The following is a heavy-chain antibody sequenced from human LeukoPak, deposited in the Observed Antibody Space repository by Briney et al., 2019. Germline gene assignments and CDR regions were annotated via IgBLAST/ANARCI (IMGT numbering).Heavy chain of an antibody. CDR2: ISSSGSTI. CDR1: GFTFSSYE. J-gene: IGHJ3*02. V-gene: IGHV3-48*03. Sequence: GGSLRLSCAASGFTFSSYEMDWVRQAPGKGLEWVSYISSSGSTISYADSVKGRFTISRDNAKNSLYLQMNSLRAEDTAVYYCAREGYSDAFDIWGQGTMVTVSS. D-gene: IGHD5-18*01. CDR3: AREGYSDAFDI.